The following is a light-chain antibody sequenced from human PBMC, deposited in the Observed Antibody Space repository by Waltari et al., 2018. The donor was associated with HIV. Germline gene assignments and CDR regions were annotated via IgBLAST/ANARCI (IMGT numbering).Light chain of an antibody. Sequence: EKVMTQSPATLSVSPGERATLSCRTSQTINNNLAWYQQKPGQAPQLLIYGASTRAAGVPARFSGSGSGTEFTLTITSLQSEDLAIYYCRQYNNWPQTFGQGTKVEIK. CDR1: QTINNN. CDR2: GAS. V-gene: IGKV3-15*01. CDR3: RQYNNWPQT. J-gene: IGKJ2*01.